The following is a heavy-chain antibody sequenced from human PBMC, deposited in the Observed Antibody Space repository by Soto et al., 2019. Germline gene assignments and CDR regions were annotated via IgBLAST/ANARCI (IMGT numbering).Heavy chain of an antibody. J-gene: IGHJ6*04. CDR3: ARENDIVVVPAALGV. CDR2: INPSGGST. CDR1: GYTFTSYY. Sequence: ASVKVSCKASGYTFTSYYMHWVRQAPGQGLEWMGIINPSGGSTSYAQKFQGRVTMTRDTSTSTVYMELSSLRSEDTAVYYCARENDIVVVPAALGVWGKGTTVTVSS. D-gene: IGHD2-2*01. V-gene: IGHV1-46*03.